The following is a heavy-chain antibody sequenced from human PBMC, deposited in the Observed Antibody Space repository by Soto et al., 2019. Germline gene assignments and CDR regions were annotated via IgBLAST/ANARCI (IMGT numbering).Heavy chain of an antibody. D-gene: IGHD1-26*01. CDR1: GFTFSSYG. V-gene: IGHV3-23*01. CDR3: AKDLKGAGSHWFDP. CDR2: ISGSGGST. Sequence: EVQLLESGGGLVQPGGSLRLSCAASGFTFSSYGMSWVRRAPGKGLEWVSAISGSGGSTYYADSVKGRFTISRDNSKNTLYLQMNSLRAEDTAVYCCAKDLKGAGSHWFDPWGQGTLVTVSS. J-gene: IGHJ5*02.